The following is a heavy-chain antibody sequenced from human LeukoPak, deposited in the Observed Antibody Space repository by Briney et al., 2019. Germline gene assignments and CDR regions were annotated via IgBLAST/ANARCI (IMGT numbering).Heavy chain of an antibody. CDR2: ISDSSRTI. D-gene: IGHD4-17*01. Sequence: GGSLRLSCVASGFIFSSFSMNWVRQAPGKGLEWVSYISDSSRTIYYADSMKGRFTISRDNAKNSLYLQMNSLRAEDTAVYYCARVGYGDYSDYWGQGTLVTVSS. CDR1: GFIFSSFS. CDR3: ARVGYGDYSDY. V-gene: IGHV3-48*04. J-gene: IGHJ4*02.